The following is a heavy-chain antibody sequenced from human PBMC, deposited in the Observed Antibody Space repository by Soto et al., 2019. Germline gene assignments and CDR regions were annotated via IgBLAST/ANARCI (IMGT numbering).Heavy chain of an antibody. CDR3: ARVSERNSWYWSYYGMDV. CDR2: IKQDGSEK. J-gene: IGHJ6*02. Sequence: PGGSLRLSCAASGFTFSSYWMSWVCQAPGKGLEWVANIKQDGSEKYYVDSVKGRFTISRDNAKNSLYLQMNSLRAEDTAVYYCARVSERNSWYWSYYGMDVWGQATTVTVSS. D-gene: IGHD6-13*01. V-gene: IGHV3-7*01. CDR1: GFTFSSYW.